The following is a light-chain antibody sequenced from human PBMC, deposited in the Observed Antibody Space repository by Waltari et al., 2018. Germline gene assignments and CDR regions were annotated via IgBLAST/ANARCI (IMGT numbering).Light chain of an antibody. Sequence: DIQLTQSPSFLSASVGDRVTITCRASQGISSYVAWYQQNPGKAPRLLIHSASTLQSGVPSRFSGSGSGTEFTLTISSLQPEDFAGYYCQQLSSQPLTFGGGTKVEI. CDR2: SAS. CDR1: QGISSY. V-gene: IGKV1-9*01. CDR3: QQLSSQPLT. J-gene: IGKJ4*01.